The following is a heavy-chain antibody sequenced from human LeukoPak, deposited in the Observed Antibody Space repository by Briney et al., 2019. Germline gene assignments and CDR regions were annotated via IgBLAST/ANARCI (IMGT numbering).Heavy chain of an antibody. Sequence: KTSETLSLTCTVSGGSISSYYWSWIRQPPGKGLEWIGYIYYSGSTNYNPSLKSRVTISVDTSKNQFSLMVYSVTAADTAVYYCARHKYGSAFDIWGQGTLVTVSS. J-gene: IGHJ5*02. D-gene: IGHD3-10*01. CDR2: IYYSGST. CDR1: GGSISSYY. CDR3: ARHKYGSAFDI. V-gene: IGHV4-59*08.